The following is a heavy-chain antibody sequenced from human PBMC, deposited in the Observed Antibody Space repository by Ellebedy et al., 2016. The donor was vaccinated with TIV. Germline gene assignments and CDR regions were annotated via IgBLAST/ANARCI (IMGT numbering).Heavy chain of an antibody. V-gene: IGHV1-2*06. CDR3: ATEATADPDWYLDL. J-gene: IGHJ2*01. CDR1: GYTFSGYY. CDR2: IKPNSGYT. D-gene: IGHD2-2*01. Sequence: AASVKVSCQASGYTFSGYYIHWVRQAPGEGLAWLGRIKPNSGYTKYAQDFQGRVTMTTDTSISTAYMELQGLRSDDTAIYYCATEATADPDWYLDLWGRGTLVTVSS.